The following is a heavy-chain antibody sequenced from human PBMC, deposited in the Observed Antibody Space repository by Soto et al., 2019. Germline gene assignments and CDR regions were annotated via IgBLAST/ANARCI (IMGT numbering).Heavy chain of an antibody. CDR2: ISGSGDST. Sequence: EVQLLESGGGLVQPGGSLRLSCAASGFTFSTYAMNWVRQAPGKGLEWVSGISGSGDSTYYADSVKGRFTVSRDNSKYTLYLQTNSLRGEDTAVFYCAKERSSGWSFDYWGQGTLVTVSP. V-gene: IGHV3-23*01. J-gene: IGHJ4*02. D-gene: IGHD3-22*01. CDR3: AKERSSGWSFDY. CDR1: GFTFSTYA.